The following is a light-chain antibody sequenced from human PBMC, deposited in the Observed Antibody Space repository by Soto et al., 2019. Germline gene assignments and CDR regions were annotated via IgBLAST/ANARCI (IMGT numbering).Light chain of an antibody. Sequence: DIQMTQSPSSLSASVGDRITITCRASQDINYSLAWFQQSPGKVPQHLIYAASTLQSGVPSRFSGSGSGTDFTLTISSLQPEDVATYYCQTYNSAPVTFGPGTKVDI. CDR3: QTYNSAPVT. CDR2: AAS. V-gene: IGKV1-27*01. CDR1: QDINYS. J-gene: IGKJ3*01.